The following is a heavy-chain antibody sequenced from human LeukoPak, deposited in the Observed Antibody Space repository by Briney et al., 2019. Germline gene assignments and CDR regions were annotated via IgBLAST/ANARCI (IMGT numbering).Heavy chain of an antibody. J-gene: IGHJ4*02. CDR3: ARHASGIAAAGTFDY. CDR2: IFYSGST. CDR1: SGSISTSNYY. Sequence: SETLSLTYTVSSGSISTSNYYWGWVRQPPGKALERIGNIFYSGSTYYSPSLKSRVTISLDTSRNQFSLKLNSVTAADTAVYYCARHASGIAAAGTFDYWGQGTLVTVSS. V-gene: IGHV4-39*01. D-gene: IGHD6-13*01.